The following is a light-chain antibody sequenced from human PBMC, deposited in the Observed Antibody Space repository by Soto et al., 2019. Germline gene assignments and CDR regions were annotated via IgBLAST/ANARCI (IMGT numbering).Light chain of an antibody. Sequence: QSALTQPASVSGSPGQSITISCTGTSSDVGSYNFVSWYQQHPGKAPKTTIFEVSKRPSGVSNRFSGSKSGNTASLTISGLHTEDEADYYCCSYAGRSTWVLGGGTKLTVL. J-gene: IGLJ3*02. V-gene: IGLV2-23*02. CDR1: SSDVGSYNF. CDR2: EVS. CDR3: CSYAGRSTWV.